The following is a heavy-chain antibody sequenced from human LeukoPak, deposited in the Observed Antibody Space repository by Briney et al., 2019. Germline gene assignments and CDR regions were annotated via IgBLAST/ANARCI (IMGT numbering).Heavy chain of an antibody. CDR3: AKDGYSSSWYVVYYYYMDV. CDR2: ISSNGGST. J-gene: IGHJ6*03. V-gene: IGHV3-64*01. D-gene: IGHD6-13*01. Sequence: GGSLRLSCAASGFTFSSYAMHWVRQAPGKGLEYVSAISSNGGSTYYANSVKGRFTISRDNSKNTLYLQMNSLRAEDTAVYYCAKDGYSSSWYVVYYYYMDVWGKGTTVTISS. CDR1: GFTFSSYA.